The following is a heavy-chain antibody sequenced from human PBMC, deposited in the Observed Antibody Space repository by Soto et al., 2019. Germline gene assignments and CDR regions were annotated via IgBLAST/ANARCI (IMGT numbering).Heavy chain of an antibody. CDR1: GYAFTGYY. CDR3: ARETLIGYCSGGSCYGRPGGMDV. Sequence: SVKVSCKASGYAFTGYYMHWVRQAPGQGLEWMGGIIPIFGTANYAQKFQGRVTITADESTSTAYMELSSLRSEDTAVYYCARETLIGYCSGGSCYGRPGGMDVWGQGTTVTVSS. CDR2: IIPIFGTA. D-gene: IGHD2-15*01. J-gene: IGHJ6*02. V-gene: IGHV1-69*13.